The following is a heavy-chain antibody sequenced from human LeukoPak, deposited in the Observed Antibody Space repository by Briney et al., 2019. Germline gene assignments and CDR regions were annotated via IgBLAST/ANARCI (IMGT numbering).Heavy chain of an antibody. Sequence: ASAKVSRKVSGYALSELSMHWVRQGPGKGLEWMGGFDPEDGETIYAQKFQGRVTMTEDTSTDTAYMELSSLRSEDTAVYYCATRKLDILTGYYYNWFDPWGQGTRVTVSS. V-gene: IGHV1-24*01. J-gene: IGHJ5*02. D-gene: IGHD3-9*01. CDR1: GYALSELS. CDR2: FDPEDGET. CDR3: ATRKLDILTGYYYNWFDP.